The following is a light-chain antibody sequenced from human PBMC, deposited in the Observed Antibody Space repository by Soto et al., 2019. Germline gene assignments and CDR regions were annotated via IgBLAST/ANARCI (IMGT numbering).Light chain of an antibody. CDR2: KVS. V-gene: IGKV2-24*01. J-gene: IGKJ4*01. CDR3: MQHRQSLS. Sequence: EIVMTQTPLSSPVTLGQPASISCRSSQSLVDSDGNTYLSWLHQRPGQPPRLLIYKVSNRFSGVPDRFSGSGAGTDFTLHISWVEAEDVGIYYCMQHRQSLSFGGGTKVEVK. CDR1: QSLVDSDGNTY.